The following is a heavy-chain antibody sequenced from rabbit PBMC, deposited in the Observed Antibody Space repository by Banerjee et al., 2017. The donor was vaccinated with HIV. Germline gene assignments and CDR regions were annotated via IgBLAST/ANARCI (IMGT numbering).Heavy chain of an antibody. CDR3: ARDGRGIYDDYGDYYFTL. Sequence: QEQLEESGGDLVKPEGSLTLTCTASGFSFSNKYVMCWVRQAPGKGLEWIACINTSSGNTVYANWAKGRFTISKTSSTTVTLQMTSLTAADTATYFCARDGRGIYDDYGDYYFTLWGPGTLVTVS. V-gene: IGHV1S45*01. CDR2: INTSSGNT. J-gene: IGHJ4*01. D-gene: IGHD2-1*01. CDR1: GFSFSNKYV.